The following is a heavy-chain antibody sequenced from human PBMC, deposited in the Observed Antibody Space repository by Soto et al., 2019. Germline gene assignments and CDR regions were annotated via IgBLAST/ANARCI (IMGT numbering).Heavy chain of an antibody. Sequence: ASVKVSCKASGYTFTGYYMHWVRQAPGQGLERMGWINPNSGGTNYAQKFQGWVTMTRDTSISTAYMELSRLRSDDTAVYYCAREHDGSGYYPDYYGMDVWGQGTTVTVSS. CDR1: GYTFTGYY. J-gene: IGHJ6*02. CDR2: INPNSGGT. D-gene: IGHD3-22*01. CDR3: AREHDGSGYYPDYYGMDV. V-gene: IGHV1-2*04.